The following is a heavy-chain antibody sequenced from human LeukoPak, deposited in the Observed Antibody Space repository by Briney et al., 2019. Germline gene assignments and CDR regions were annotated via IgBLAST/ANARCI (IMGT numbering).Heavy chain of an antibody. CDR3: TAHYYGSGSYY. D-gene: IGHD3-10*01. J-gene: IGHJ4*02. CDR1: GFTFSSYG. CDR2: IKSKTDGGTT. V-gene: IGHV3-15*01. Sequence: GGSLRLSCAASGFTFSSYGMHWVRQAPGKGLEWVGRIKSKTDGGTTDYAAPVKGRFTISRDDSKNTLYLQMNSLKTEDTAVYYCTAHYYGSGSYYWGQGTLVTVSS.